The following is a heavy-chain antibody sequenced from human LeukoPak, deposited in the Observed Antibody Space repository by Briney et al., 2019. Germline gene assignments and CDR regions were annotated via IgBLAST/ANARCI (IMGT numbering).Heavy chain of an antibody. D-gene: IGHD1-1*01. CDR2: INPNSGGT. CDR3: ARGEERNFYYYYGMDV. Sequence: PLASVKVSCKASGYSFTGYYIHWVRQAPGQGLEWMGWINPNSGGTSYVQKFQGWVTMTRDTSISTAYMELNSLRSNDTAVYYCARGEERNFYYYYGMDVWGHGTTVIVSS. CDR1: GYSFTGYY. J-gene: IGHJ6*02. V-gene: IGHV1-2*04.